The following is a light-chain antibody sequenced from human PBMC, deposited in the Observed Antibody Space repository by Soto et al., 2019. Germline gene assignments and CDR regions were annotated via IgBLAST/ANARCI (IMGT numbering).Light chain of an antibody. CDR1: QSVGSF. CDR2: DAA. CDR3: QQRSHWPPFT. Sequence: EIVLTQSPATLSLSPGERATLSCRASQSVGSFLAWYQHKPGQGPRLLIYDAATRATGIPARFSGSGSVTDFTLTISNLEPEDFAIYYCQQRSHWPPFTFGPGTKVDVK. J-gene: IGKJ3*01. V-gene: IGKV3-11*01.